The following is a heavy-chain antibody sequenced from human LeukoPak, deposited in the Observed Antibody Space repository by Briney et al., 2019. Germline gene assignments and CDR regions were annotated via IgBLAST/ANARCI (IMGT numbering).Heavy chain of an antibody. CDR3: ARVAWPHYFDY. J-gene: IGHJ4*02. Sequence: PGGSLRLSCAASGFSFRSCWMSWVRQAPGKGLEWVASIKEDGSEKYYVDSVKGRFTISRDNAKNALYLQMNSLRAEDTAVYYCARVAWPHYFDYWGQGTLVTVSS. D-gene: IGHD2-21*01. V-gene: IGHV3-7*01. CDR1: GFSFRSCW. CDR2: IKEDGSEK.